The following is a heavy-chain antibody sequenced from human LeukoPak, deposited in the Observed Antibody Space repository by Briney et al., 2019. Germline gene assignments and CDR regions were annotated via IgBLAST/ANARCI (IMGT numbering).Heavy chain of an antibody. D-gene: IGHD1-26*01. Sequence: SETLSLTCTVSGGSVSSGNSYWGWIRQPPGRRLEWVGSIYYSGSTYYNPSLKSRVTISVDTSKNQFALKLRFVTATDTAVYYCARHLSGIGLYYFDYWGQGTLVTVSS. CDR3: ARHLSGIGLYYFDY. J-gene: IGHJ4*02. CDR1: GGSVSSGNSY. CDR2: IYYSGST. V-gene: IGHV4-39*01.